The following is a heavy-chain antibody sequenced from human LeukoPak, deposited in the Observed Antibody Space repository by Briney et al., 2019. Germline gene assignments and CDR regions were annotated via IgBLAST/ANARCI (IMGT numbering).Heavy chain of an antibody. Sequence: ASVKVSCKASGYTFTGYYMHWVRQAPGQGLEWMGWINPNSGGTNYAQKFQGRVTMTRDTSISTAYMELSRLRSDDTAVYYCARVAYYYDSSGYTPWINFDYWGQGTLVTVSS. D-gene: IGHD3-22*01. CDR3: ARVAYYYDSSGYTPWINFDY. V-gene: IGHV1-2*02. J-gene: IGHJ4*02. CDR2: INPNSGGT. CDR1: GYTFTGYY.